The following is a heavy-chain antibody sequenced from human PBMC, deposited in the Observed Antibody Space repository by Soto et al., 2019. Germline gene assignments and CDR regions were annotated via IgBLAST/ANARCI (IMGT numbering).Heavy chain of an antibody. Sequence: SETLSLTCAVSGYSISSGYYWGWIRQPPGKGLEWIGSIYHSGSTYYNPSLKSRVTISVDTSKNQFSLKLSSVTAAGTAVYYCARVDTAMVTRTFDYWGQGTLVTVSS. J-gene: IGHJ4*02. V-gene: IGHV4-38-2*01. CDR3: ARVDTAMVTRTFDY. CDR2: IYHSGST. D-gene: IGHD5-18*01. CDR1: GYSISSGYY.